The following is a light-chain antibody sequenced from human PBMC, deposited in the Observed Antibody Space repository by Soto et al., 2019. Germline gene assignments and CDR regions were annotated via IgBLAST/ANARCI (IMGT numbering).Light chain of an antibody. CDR3: QQSYSTPTSIT. J-gene: IGKJ5*01. V-gene: IGKV1-39*01. CDR1: QSITSY. Sequence: DIQVTQSPSSLSASVGDRVTITCRASQSITSYLNWFQQKPGKAPKLLIYAASSLQSGVPSRSSGSGSGTDFTLTISSLQPEDFATYYCQQSYSTPTSITFGQGTRLEIK. CDR2: AAS.